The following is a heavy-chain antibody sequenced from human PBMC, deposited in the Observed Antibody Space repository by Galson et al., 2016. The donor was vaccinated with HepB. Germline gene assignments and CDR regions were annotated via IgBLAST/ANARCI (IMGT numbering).Heavy chain of an antibody. Sequence: PALVKPTQTLTLTCTFSGFSLSATGVGVGWIREPPGKALEWLAIIYWDDDKFYSPYLKTRLTITKDTSNEQVVLTMTNMDPVDTATYYGAHRRSGDLYYFDYWGQGTLVTVSS. CDR2: IYWDDDK. CDR3: AHRRSGDLYYFDY. D-gene: IGHD4-17*01. V-gene: IGHV2-5*02. J-gene: IGHJ4*02. CDR1: GFSLSATGVG.